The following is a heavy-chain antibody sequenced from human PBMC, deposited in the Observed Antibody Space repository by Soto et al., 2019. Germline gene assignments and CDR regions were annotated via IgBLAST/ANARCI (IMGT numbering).Heavy chain of an antibody. D-gene: IGHD6-13*01. CDR3: AKEPTFRSSWAFAY. CDR2: ISGSGGST. J-gene: IGHJ4*02. V-gene: IGHV3-23*01. Sequence: SRVKKTPGKGLEWVSAISGSGGSTYYADSVKGRFTISRDNSKNTLYLQMNSLRAEDTAVYYCAKEPTFRSSWAFAYWGQGTLVTVSS.